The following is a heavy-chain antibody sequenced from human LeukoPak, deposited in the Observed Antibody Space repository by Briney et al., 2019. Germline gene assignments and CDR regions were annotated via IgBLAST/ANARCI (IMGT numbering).Heavy chain of an antibody. CDR2: ISGSGGST. CDR1: GFXFSSYA. CDR3: AKDAGPIAVAGTFDY. D-gene: IGHD6-19*01. J-gene: IGHJ4*02. Sequence: GGSLRLSCAASGFXFSSYAISWVRQAPGKGREWVSAISGSGGSTYYADFVKGRFTISRDNSKNTLYLQMNSLRAEDTAVYYCAKDAGPIAVAGTFDYWGQGTLVTVSS. V-gene: IGHV3-23*01.